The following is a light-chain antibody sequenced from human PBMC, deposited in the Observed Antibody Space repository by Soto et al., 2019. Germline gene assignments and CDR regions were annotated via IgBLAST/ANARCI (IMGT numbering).Light chain of an antibody. CDR2: NVS. CDR3: SSYTSSSTYV. Sequence: QSALTQPASVSGSPGQSITISCTGTSSDVGGYNHVSWYQHHPGKAPKVIIYNVSNRPSGVSNRFSGSKSGNTASLTFSGLQAEDEADYYCSSYTSSSTYVFGTGTKLTVL. J-gene: IGLJ1*01. CDR1: SSDVGGYNH. V-gene: IGLV2-14*03.